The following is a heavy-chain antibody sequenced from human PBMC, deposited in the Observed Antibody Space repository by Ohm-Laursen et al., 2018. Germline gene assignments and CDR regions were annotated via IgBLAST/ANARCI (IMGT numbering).Heavy chain of an antibody. V-gene: IGHV3-30*18. CDR2: ISYDGSNK. Sequence: RSLRLSCAASGFTFSSYGMHWVRQAPGKGLEWVAVISYDGSNKYYADSVKGRFTISRDNSKNTLYLQMNSLRAEDTAVYYCAKTWFGELFSDYWGQGTLVTVSS. CDR3: AKTWFGELFSDY. D-gene: IGHD3-10*01. CDR1: GFTFSSYG. J-gene: IGHJ4*02.